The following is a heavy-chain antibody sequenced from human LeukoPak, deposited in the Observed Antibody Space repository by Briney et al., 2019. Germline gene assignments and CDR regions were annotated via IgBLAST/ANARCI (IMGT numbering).Heavy chain of an antibody. Sequence: PGGSLRLPCAASGFTFSSYAMGWVRQAPEKGLEWVSTISGSGGGTYYADSVKGRFTISRDDSKNTLYLQMNSLRAEDTAVYYCARDVYDGRGYFSGYWGQGTLVTVSS. V-gene: IGHV3-23*01. CDR3: ARDVYDGRGYFSGY. J-gene: IGHJ4*02. CDR2: ISGSGGGT. D-gene: IGHD3-22*01. CDR1: GFTFSSYA.